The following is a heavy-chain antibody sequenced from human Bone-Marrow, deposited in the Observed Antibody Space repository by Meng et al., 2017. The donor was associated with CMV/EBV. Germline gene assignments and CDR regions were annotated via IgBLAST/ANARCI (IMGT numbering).Heavy chain of an antibody. J-gene: IGHJ6*02. CDR2: IIPILGIA. Sequence: SEKVSCKASGRSFSSYTISWVRQAPGQGLEWMGRIIPILGIANYAQKIQGRVTITADKSTSTAYMELSSLRSEDTAVYYCAIVRGDKPQKYYYYYYGMDVWGQGTTVTVSS. CDR3: AIVRGDKPQKYYYYYYGMDV. D-gene: IGHD2-21*02. V-gene: IGHV1-69*02. CDR1: GRSFSSYT.